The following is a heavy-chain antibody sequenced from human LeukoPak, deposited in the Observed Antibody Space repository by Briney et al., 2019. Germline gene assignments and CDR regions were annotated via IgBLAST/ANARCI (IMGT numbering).Heavy chain of an antibody. J-gene: IGHJ6*03. CDR2: ISSSGSTI. Sequence: GGSLRLSCAASGFTFSDYYMSWIRQAPGKGLEWVSYISSSGSTIYYADSVKGRFTISRDNAKNSLYLQMNSLRAEDTAVYYCARELGYSSSAAFMDVWGKGTTVTVSS. V-gene: IGHV3-11*04. CDR3: ARELGYSSSAAFMDV. CDR1: GFTFSDYY. D-gene: IGHD6-6*01.